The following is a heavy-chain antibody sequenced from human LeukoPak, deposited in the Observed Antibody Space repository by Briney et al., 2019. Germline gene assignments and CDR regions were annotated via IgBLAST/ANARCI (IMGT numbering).Heavy chain of an antibody. CDR2: ISGSGGST. Sequence: GGSLRLSCAASGFTFSSYAMSSVRQAPGKGLEWVSAISGSGGSTYYADSVKGRFTISRDNSKNTLYLQMNSLRAEDTAVYYCAKDMWFGPSTPFDYWGQGTLVTVSS. D-gene: IGHD3-10*01. CDR3: AKDMWFGPSTPFDY. CDR1: GFTFSSYA. J-gene: IGHJ4*02. V-gene: IGHV3-23*01.